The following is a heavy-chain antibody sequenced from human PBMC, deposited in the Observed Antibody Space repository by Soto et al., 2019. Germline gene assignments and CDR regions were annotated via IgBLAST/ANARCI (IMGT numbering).Heavy chain of an antibody. J-gene: IGHJ4*02. D-gene: IGHD6-13*01. CDR1: GFTVSSNY. CDR3: ARARSTAAGLFDY. Sequence: EVQLVESGGDLIQSGGSLRLSCAASGFTVSSNYMTWVRRAPGKGLEWVSAIYSGGSTYYADSVKGRFTISRDNSKNTLSLQMNSLRAEDTAVYYCARARSTAAGLFDYWGQGTLVTVSS. V-gene: IGHV3-53*01. CDR2: IYSGGST.